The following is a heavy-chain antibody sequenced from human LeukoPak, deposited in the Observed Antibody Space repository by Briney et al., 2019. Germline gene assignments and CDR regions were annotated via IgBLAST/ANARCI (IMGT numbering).Heavy chain of an antibody. J-gene: IGHJ6*02. CDR3: ASLYSSGWYLYYYYGMDV. CDR1: GFTFSSHS. Sequence: GGSLRLSCAASGFTFSSHSMNWVRQAPGKGLEWVSSISSSSSSYIYYADSVKGRFTISRDNAKNSLYLQMNSLRAEDTAVYYCASLYSSGWYLYYYYGMDVWGQGTTVTVSS. V-gene: IGHV3-21*01. CDR2: ISSSSSSYI. D-gene: IGHD6-19*01.